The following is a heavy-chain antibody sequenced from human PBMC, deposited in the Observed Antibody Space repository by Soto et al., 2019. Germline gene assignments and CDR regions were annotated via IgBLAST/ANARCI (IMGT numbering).Heavy chain of an antibody. V-gene: IGHV2-5*02. CDR1: GFSLTTDRVG. J-gene: IGHJ4*02. CDR2: IYWDDSK. Sequence: QITLKESGPTLVKPTQTITLTCTFSGFSLTTDRVGVGWIRQPPGEALEWLAVIYWDDSKTYRPSLESRLTITKDTPKNQVALTMTNVDSLDTATYYCAHAYGGRSLYWGQGTLVTVSS. CDR3: AHAYGGRSLY. D-gene: IGHD1-26*01.